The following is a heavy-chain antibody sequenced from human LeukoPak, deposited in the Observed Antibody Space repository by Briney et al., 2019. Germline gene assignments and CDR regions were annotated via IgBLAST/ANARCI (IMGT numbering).Heavy chain of an antibody. CDR1: GGTFSSYA. CDR3: ARAIYYDILTGYSWDY. V-gene: IGHV1-69*06. D-gene: IGHD3-9*01. CDR2: IIPTFGTA. Sequence: GASVKVSCKASGGTFSSYAVSWVRQAPGQGLEWMGGIIPTFGTANYAQKFQGRVTITADKSTSTAYMELSSLRSEDTAVYYCARAIYYDILTGYSWDYWGQGTLVTVSS. J-gene: IGHJ4*02.